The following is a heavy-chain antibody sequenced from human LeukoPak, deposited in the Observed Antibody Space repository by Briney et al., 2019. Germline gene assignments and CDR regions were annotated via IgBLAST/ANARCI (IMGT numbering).Heavy chain of an antibody. CDR2: IGIGGGNT. CDR1: GFTFSSYA. V-gene: IGHV3-23*01. J-gene: IGHJ4*02. Sequence: GGSLRLSCAASGFTFSSYAMSWVRQAPGKGLEWVSTIGIGGGNTYYARSVKGRFTISRDNSKNTLYLQMNRLRAEDTALYYCAKKAGGPSDYWGQGTLVTVSS. CDR3: AKKAGGPSDY. D-gene: IGHD2-15*01.